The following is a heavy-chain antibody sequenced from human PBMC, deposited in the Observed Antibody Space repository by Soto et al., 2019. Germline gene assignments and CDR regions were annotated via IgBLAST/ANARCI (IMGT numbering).Heavy chain of an antibody. CDR1: GGSFSGYY. D-gene: IGHD1-26*01. Sequence: PSETLSLTCAVYGGSFSGYYWSWIRQPPGKGLEWIGEINHSGSTNYNPSLKSRVTISVDTSKNQFSLKLSSVTAADTAVYYCARVGNSGSYFGSRWFVPWGQGTLVTVSS. V-gene: IGHV4-34*01. CDR3: ARVGNSGSYFGSRWFVP. J-gene: IGHJ5*02. CDR2: INHSGST.